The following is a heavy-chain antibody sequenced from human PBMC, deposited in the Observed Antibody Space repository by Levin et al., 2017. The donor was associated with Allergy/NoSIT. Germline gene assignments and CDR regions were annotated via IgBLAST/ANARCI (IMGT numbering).Heavy chain of an antibody. V-gene: IGHV1-69*04. CDR1: GGTFSSYA. D-gene: IGHD3-3*01. Sequence: ASVKVSCKASGGTFSSYAISWVRQAPGQGLEWMGRIIPILGIANYAQKFQGRVTITADKSTSTAYMELSSLRSEDTAVYYCARTERITIFGVVNNWFDPWGQGTLVTVSS. CDR3: ARTERITIFGVVNNWFDP. J-gene: IGHJ5*02. CDR2: IIPILGIA.